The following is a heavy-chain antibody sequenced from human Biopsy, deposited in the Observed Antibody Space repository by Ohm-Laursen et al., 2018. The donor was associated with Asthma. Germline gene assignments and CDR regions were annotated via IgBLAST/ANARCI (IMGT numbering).Heavy chain of an antibody. D-gene: IGHD2-2*01. Sequence: SSVKVSCKSLGGTFNTYVIGWVRQAPGQGLEWLGGINSVFGTTTYPQKFQDRVTITVDDSTSTVYMELSSLRSEDTAVYYCARKAGSCISRTCYSLDFWGQGTLVTVSS. CDR2: INSVFGTT. CDR3: ARKAGSCISRTCYSLDF. V-gene: IGHV1-69*01. J-gene: IGHJ4*02. CDR1: GGTFNTYV.